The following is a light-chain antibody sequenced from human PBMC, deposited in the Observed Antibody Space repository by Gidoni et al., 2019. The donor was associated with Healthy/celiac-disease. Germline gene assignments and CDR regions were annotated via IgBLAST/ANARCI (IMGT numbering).Light chain of an antibody. Sequence: EIVLTQSPATLSLSPGERATLSCRASQSVSSYLAWYQQKPGQAPRLLIYDASNRATGIPARFSGSGSGTDFTLTISSLEPEDFAVYYCQQRSNWPEGFTFXPXTKVDIK. CDR1: QSVSSY. CDR2: DAS. J-gene: IGKJ3*01. V-gene: IGKV3-11*01. CDR3: QQRSNWPEGFT.